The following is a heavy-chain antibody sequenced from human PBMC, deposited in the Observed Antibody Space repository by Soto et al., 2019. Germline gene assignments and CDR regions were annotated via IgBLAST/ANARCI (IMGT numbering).Heavy chain of an antibody. Sequence: GGSLRLSCAASGFTFSDHFMDWVRQAPGKGLEWVGRARNKANSYSTEYAASVKGRFTISRDDSQNSLYLQMDSLKTEDTALYYCARESSLCSGSDCYFIAPFDYWGQGTLVTVSS. CDR1: GFTFSDHF. D-gene: IGHD2-21*01. J-gene: IGHJ4*02. V-gene: IGHV3-72*01. CDR2: ARNKANSYST. CDR3: ARESSLCSGSDCYFIAPFDY.